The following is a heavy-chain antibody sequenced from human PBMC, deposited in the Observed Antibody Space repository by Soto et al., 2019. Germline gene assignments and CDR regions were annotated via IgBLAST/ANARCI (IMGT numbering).Heavy chain of an antibody. CDR1: GFSLGDYA. CDR3: ANDIAFDIASFVY. J-gene: IGHJ4*02. CDR2: ISWNSGNI. Sequence: EVQLVESGGGLVQPGRSLRLSCAASGFSLGDYAMHWVRQVPGKGLKWVSGISWNSGNIAYADSVKGRFTISRDNAKNSLFLHMNSLRREDTALYFCANDIAFDIASFVYWGQGILVTVSS. V-gene: IGHV3-9*01.